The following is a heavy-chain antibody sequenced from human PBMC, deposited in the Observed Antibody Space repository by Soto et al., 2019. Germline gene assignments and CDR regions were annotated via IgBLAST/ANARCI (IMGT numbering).Heavy chain of an antibody. D-gene: IGHD4-17*01. CDR2: IWYDGSNK. J-gene: IGHJ6*02. CDR1: GFTFSSYG. Sequence: VQLVESGGGVVQPGRSLRLSCAASGFTFSSYGMHWVRQAPGKGLEWVAVIWYDGSNKYYADSVKGRFTISRDNSKNTLYLQMNSLRAEDTAVYYCARAGTSTVTTGYYYYGMDVWGQGTTVTVSS. CDR3: ARAGTSTVTTGYYYYGMDV. V-gene: IGHV3-33*01.